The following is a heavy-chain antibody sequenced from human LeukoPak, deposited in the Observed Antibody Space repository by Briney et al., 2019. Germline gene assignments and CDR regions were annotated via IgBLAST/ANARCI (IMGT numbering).Heavy chain of an antibody. Sequence: GGSLRLSCAASGFTFSNAWMSWVRQAPGKGLEWVGRIKSKTDGGTTDYAAPVKGRFTISRDDSKNTLYLQMNSLKTEDTAVYYRTREQVSYYDILTGYAPFDYWGQGTLVTVSS. CDR1: GFTFSNAW. V-gene: IGHV3-15*01. CDR2: IKSKTDGGTT. D-gene: IGHD3-9*01. J-gene: IGHJ4*02. CDR3: TREQVSYYDILTGYAPFDY.